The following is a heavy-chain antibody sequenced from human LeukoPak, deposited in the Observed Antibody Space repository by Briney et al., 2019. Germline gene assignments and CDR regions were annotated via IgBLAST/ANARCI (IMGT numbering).Heavy chain of an antibody. V-gene: IGHV3-48*01. Sequence: PGGSLRLSCAASGFTFSSYSMNWVRQAPGKGLEWVSYISSSSSTIYYADSVKGRFTIFRDNAKNSLYLQMNSLRAEDTAVYYCAREGSGSGVDYWGQGTLVTVSS. CDR2: ISSSSSTI. J-gene: IGHJ4*02. D-gene: IGHD3-10*01. CDR3: AREGSGSGVDY. CDR1: GFTFSSYS.